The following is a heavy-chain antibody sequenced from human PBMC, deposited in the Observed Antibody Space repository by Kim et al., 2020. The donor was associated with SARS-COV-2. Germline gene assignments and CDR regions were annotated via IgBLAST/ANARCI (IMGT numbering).Heavy chain of an antibody. J-gene: IGHJ6*02. V-gene: IGHV4-59*01. D-gene: IGHD6-13*01. Sequence: NPSLKSRVTISVDTSKNQFSLKLSSVTAADTAVYYCARAPLYSSPYGMDVWGQGTTVTVSS. CDR3: ARAPLYSSPYGMDV.